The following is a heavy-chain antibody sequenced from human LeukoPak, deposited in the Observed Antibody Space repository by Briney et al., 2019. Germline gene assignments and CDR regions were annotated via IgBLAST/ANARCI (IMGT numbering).Heavy chain of an antibody. J-gene: IGHJ5*02. Sequence: ASVKVSCMASGGTFSSYAISWVRQAPGQGLEWMGGIIPIFGTANYAQKFQGRVTITADESTSTAYMELSSLRSEDTAVYYCARIVPGGVVPAAMPYNWFDPWGQGTLVTVSS. CDR2: IIPIFGTA. D-gene: IGHD2-2*01. V-gene: IGHV1-69*13. CDR1: GGTFSSYA. CDR3: ARIVPGGVVPAAMPYNWFDP.